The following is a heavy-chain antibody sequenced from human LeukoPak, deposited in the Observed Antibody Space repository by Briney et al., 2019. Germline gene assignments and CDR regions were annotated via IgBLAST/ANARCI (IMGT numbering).Heavy chain of an antibody. CDR1: GGSISSGGYY. D-gene: IGHD4-23*01. CDR2: IYHSGST. CDR3: ARFGPIPTTVVTTPWFDP. J-gene: IGHJ5*02. Sequence: PSETLSLTCTVSGGSISSGGYYWSWIRQPPGKGLEWIGYIYHSGSTYYNPSLKSRVTISVDRSKNQFSLKLSSVTAADTAVYYCARFGPIPTTVVTTPWFDPWGQGTLVTVSS. V-gene: IGHV4-30-2*01.